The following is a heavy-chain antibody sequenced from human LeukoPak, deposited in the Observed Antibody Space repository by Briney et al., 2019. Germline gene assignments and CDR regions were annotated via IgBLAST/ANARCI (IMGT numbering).Heavy chain of an antibody. CDR1: GYTFTGYY. D-gene: IGHD4-17*01. CDR3: ARDPHALIYGDARGSYAFDI. CDR2: IIPIFGTA. Sequence: SVKVSCKASGYTFTGYYMHWVRQAPGQGLEWMGGIIPIFGTANYAQKFQGRVTITADKSTSTAYMELSGLRSEDTAVYYCARDPHALIYGDARGSYAFDIWGQGTMVTVSS. V-gene: IGHV1-69*06. J-gene: IGHJ3*02.